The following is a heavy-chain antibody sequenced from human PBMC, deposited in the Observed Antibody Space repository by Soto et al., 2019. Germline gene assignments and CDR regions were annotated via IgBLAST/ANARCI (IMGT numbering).Heavy chain of an antibody. V-gene: IGHV3-23*01. J-gene: IGHJ4*02. CDR1: GFTFSSYA. CDR3: AKFSIDILTGYRGTHFDY. D-gene: IGHD3-9*01. CDR2: ISGSGGST. Sequence: GGSLRLSCAASGFTFSSYAMSWVRQAPGKGLEWVSAISGSGGSTYYADSVKGRFTISRDNSKNTLYLQMNSLRAEDTAVYYCAKFSIDILTGYRGTHFDYWGQGTLVTVSS.